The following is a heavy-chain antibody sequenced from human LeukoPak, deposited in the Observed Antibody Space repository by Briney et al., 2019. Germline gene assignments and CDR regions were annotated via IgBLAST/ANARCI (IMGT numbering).Heavy chain of an antibody. J-gene: IGHJ6*03. CDR3: ARVASYYDFWSGYYDYYYYMDV. CDR2: INHSGST. Sequence: PSETLSLTCAVYGGSFSGYYWSWIRQPPRKGLEWIGEINHSGSTNYNPSLKSRVTISVDTSKNQFSLKLSSVTAAETAVYYCARVASYYDFWSGYYDYYYYMDVWGKGTTVTVSS. D-gene: IGHD3-3*01. V-gene: IGHV4-34*01. CDR1: GGSFSGYY.